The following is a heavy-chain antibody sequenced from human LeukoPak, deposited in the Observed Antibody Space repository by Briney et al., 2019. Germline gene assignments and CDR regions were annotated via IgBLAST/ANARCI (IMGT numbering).Heavy chain of an antibody. J-gene: IGHJ3*02. CDR3: AGGVYYYDSSGYRGDAFDI. CDR1: GFTFSSYS. Sequence: GGSLRLSCAASGFTFSSYSMNWVRQAPGKGLEWVSSISSSSSYIYYADSVKGRFTISRDNAKNSLYLQMNSLRAEDTAVYYCAGGVYYYDSSGYRGDAFDIWGQGTMVTVSS. D-gene: IGHD3-22*01. CDR2: ISSSSSYI. V-gene: IGHV3-21*01.